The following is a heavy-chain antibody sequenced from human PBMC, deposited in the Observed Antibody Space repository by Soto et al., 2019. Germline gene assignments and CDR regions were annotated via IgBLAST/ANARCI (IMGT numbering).Heavy chain of an antibody. CDR2: ISPYNDYT. J-gene: IGHJ6*02. CDR1: GYTFIRYG. D-gene: IGHD3-16*01. Sequence: QVQLAQSANEVKKPGASVRVSCKAAGYTFIRYGIAWVRQAPGQGLEWMGWISPYNDYTVYAQKFQGRVSMTADTATRKVYMNLRGQKSDDTAVYYCARGGYYDNSWGKLSHYGLDVWGQGTSVSVSS. CDR3: ARGGYYDNSWGKLSHYGLDV. V-gene: IGHV1-18*01.